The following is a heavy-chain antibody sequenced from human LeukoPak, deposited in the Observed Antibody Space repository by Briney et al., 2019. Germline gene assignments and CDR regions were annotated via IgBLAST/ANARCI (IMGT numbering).Heavy chain of an antibody. J-gene: IGHJ6*02. CDR3: ARDGYCSSTSCYVGGFHV. V-gene: IGHV1-69*13. CDR2: IIPIFGTA. D-gene: IGHD2-2*03. CDR1: GGTFSSYA. Sequence: SVKVSCKASGGTFSSYAISWVRQAPGQGLEWMGGIIPIFGTANYAQKFQGRVTITADESTSTAYMELSSLRSEDTAVYYCARDGYCSSTSCYVGGFHVWGQGTTVTVSS.